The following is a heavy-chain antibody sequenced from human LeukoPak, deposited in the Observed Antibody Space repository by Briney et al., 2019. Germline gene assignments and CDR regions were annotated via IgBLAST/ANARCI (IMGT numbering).Heavy chain of an antibody. V-gene: IGHV4-59*08. CDR2: IYYSGST. D-gene: IGHD5-18*01. J-gene: IGHJ4*02. CDR1: GGSFSGYY. CDR3: ARRAGEYTYGEFDY. Sequence: PSETLSLTCVVYGGSFSGYYWSWIRQPPGKGLEWIGYIYYSGSTNYNPSLRSRVTISLDTSKNQFSLKLSSVTAADTAVYYCARRAGEYTYGEFDYWGQGTLVTVSS.